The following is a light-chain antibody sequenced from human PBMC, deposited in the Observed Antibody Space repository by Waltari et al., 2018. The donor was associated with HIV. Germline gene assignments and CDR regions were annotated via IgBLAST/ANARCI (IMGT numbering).Light chain of an antibody. CDR1: SSHIGSNY. CDR2: RNN. Sequence: QSVLTQPPSASGTPGQSVTISCSGSSSHIGSNYVYWYPQLPGTAPKLLIYRNNQRPSGVPDRFSGFKSGTSASLAISGLRSEDEADYYCAAWDDNLSGWVFGGGSKLTIL. J-gene: IGLJ3*02. CDR3: AAWDDNLSGWV. V-gene: IGLV1-47*01.